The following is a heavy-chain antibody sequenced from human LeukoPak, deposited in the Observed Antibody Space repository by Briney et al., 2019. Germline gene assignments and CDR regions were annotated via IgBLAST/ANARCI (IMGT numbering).Heavy chain of an antibody. Sequence: GGSLRLSCAASGFTFSSYAMSWVRQAPGKGLEWVAVISYDGSNKYYADSVKGRFTISRDNSKNTLYLQMNSLRAEDTAVYYCAKDRSYYDSSGSPTFDYWGQGTLVTVSS. V-gene: IGHV3-30*18. CDR1: GFTFSSYA. D-gene: IGHD3-22*01. CDR3: AKDRSYYDSSGSPTFDY. CDR2: ISYDGSNK. J-gene: IGHJ4*02.